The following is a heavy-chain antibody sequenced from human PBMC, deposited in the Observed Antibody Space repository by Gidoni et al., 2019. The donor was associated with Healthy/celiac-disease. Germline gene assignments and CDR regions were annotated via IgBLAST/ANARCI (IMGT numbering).Heavy chain of an antibody. CDR3: ARDGTLMDV. V-gene: IGHV4-59*01. CDR1: GGSISSYY. CDR2: IYYSGST. Sequence: QVQLQESGPGLVKPSETLSLTCTVPGGSISSYYWSWIRQPPGKGLEWIGYIYYSGSTNYNPSLKSRVTISVDTSKNQFSLKLSSVTAADTAVYYCARDGTLMDVWGKGTTVTVSS. J-gene: IGHJ6*03. D-gene: IGHD1-26*01.